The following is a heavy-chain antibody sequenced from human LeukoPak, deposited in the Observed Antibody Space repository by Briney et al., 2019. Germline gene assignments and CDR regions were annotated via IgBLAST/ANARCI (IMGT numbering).Heavy chain of an antibody. D-gene: IGHD3-22*01. Sequence: PGGSLRLSCAVSGFTFSGHWMFWVRQAPGKGLEWVSSDGSGTGYTDSVKGRFTVSRDNARNTLYLQMNSLRAEDTALYYCAKGDSSGYYYNWFDPWGQGTLVTVSS. CDR2: DGSGT. CDR1: GFTFSGHW. CDR3: AKGDSSGYYYNWFDP. V-gene: IGHV3-74*01. J-gene: IGHJ5*02.